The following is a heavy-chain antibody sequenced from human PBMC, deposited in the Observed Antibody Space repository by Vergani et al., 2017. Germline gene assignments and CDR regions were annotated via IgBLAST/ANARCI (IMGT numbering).Heavy chain of an antibody. J-gene: IGHJ4*02. CDR2: PRGGST. V-gene: IGHV1-46*03. D-gene: IGHD3-10*01. CDR3: AVLWFGELLDSDY. Sequence: PRGGSTSYAQKFQGRVTMTRDTSTSTVYMELSSLRSEDTAVYYCAVLWFGELLDSDYWGQGTLVTVSS.